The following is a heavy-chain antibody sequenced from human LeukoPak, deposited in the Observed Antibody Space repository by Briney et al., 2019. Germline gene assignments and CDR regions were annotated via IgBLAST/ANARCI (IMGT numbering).Heavy chain of an antibody. CDR1: GYTFTDYY. CDR2: INPNSGDT. V-gene: IGHV1-2*02. Sequence: EASVKVSFTAPGYTFTDYYLHWVRQAPGQGFEWMGWINPNSGDTNYAQKFQGRVTMTRDTSISTAHMEMSRLRSDDTAVYYCARANFLYCSSTTCLFGYWGQGTLVTVSS. D-gene: IGHD2-2*01. CDR3: ARANFLYCSSTTCLFGY. J-gene: IGHJ4*02.